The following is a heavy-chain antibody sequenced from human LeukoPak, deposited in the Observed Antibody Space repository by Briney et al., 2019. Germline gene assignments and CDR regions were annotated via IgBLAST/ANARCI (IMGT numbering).Heavy chain of an antibody. Sequence: SETLSLTCTVSGGSIGLYYWSWIRQPPGKGLEWIGYFYDTRSPKYNPSLEGRVTISVDMSRNQFSLDLTSVTAADTAVYYCARGRGSLTYWGQGTLATVSS. V-gene: IGHV4-59*01. J-gene: IGHJ4*02. CDR2: FYDTRSP. CDR1: GGSIGLYY. CDR3: ARGRGSLTY. D-gene: IGHD3-10*01.